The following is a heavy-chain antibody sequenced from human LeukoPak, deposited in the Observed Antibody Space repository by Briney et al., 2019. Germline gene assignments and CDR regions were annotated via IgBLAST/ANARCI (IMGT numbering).Heavy chain of an antibody. J-gene: IGHJ6*02. D-gene: IGHD3-10*01. CDR3: AKDRGTRQAYYYYGMDV. CDR2: ISYDGRVM. Sequence: GWSLRLSCAASGFTFSSYGMQWVRQAPGKGLEWVGVISYDGRVMFYGDSVKGRFIISRDNSKNTLYLQMNSLRAEDTAVYYCAKDRGTRQAYYYYGMDVWGQGTTVTVSS. V-gene: IGHV3-30*18. CDR1: GFTFSSYG.